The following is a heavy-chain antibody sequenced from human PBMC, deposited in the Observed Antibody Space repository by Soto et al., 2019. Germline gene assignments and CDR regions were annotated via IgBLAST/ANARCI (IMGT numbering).Heavy chain of an antibody. CDR2: IYSGGST. D-gene: IGHD3-10*01. CDR1: GITVSTNY. CDR3: ASRPGVITPPSMTPLDF. J-gene: IGHJ4*02. V-gene: IGHV3-66*01. Sequence: GGSLRLSCAASGITVSTNYMSWVRQAPGKGLEWVSVIYSGGSTYYADSVKGRFTISRDNSKNTVSLQMNSLRAEDTAVYYCASRPGVITPPSMTPLDFWGQGTLVTVSS.